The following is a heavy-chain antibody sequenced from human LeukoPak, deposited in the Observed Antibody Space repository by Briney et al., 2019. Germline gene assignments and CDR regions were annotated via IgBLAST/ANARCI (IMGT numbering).Heavy chain of an antibody. Sequence: SETLSLTCSVSGVSISSTGYYWGWIRQPPGKGLEWIGSIYYSGSAYYIPSLKSRVTISVDTSKSQFSLKLTSVTAADTAVYYCARTDSSGYYGGYWGQGTLVTVSS. CDR2: IYYSGSA. D-gene: IGHD3-22*01. CDR3: ARTDSSGYYGGY. CDR1: GVSISSTGYY. V-gene: IGHV4-39*07. J-gene: IGHJ4*02.